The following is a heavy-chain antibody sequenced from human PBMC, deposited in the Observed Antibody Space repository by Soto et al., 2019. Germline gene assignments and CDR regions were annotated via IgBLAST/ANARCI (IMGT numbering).Heavy chain of an antibody. CDR1: GNSISGTSSF. Sequence: QLQLRESGPGLVKPSETLSLTCTVSGNSISGTSSFWAWIRQPPGKNLEWIGSVYYTGSTYYNSSLKSRVSISIVTSKNQFSLSLNSVTAADTAVYSCTRRVRSTGLLDYWGQGALVTVSS. V-gene: IGHV4-39*01. CDR2: VYYTGST. D-gene: IGHD4-4*01. CDR3: TRRVRSTGLLDY. J-gene: IGHJ4*02.